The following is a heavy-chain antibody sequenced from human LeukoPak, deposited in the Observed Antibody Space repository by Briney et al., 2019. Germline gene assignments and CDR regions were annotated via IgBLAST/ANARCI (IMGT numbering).Heavy chain of an antibody. J-gene: IGHJ4*02. CDR2: IYYSGST. CDR3: ARDNGDYGVY. CDR1: GGSISSGGYY. Sequence: SETLSLTCTVSGGSISSGGYYWSWIRQHPGKGLEWIGYIYYSGSTYYNPSLKSRVTISVDTSKNQFSLKLSSVTAAGTAVYYCARDNGDYGVYWGQGTLVTVSS. D-gene: IGHD4-17*01. V-gene: IGHV4-31*03.